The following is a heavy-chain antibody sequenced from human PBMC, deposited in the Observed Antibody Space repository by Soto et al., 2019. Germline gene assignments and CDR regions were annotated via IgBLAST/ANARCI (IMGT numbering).Heavy chain of an antibody. V-gene: IGHV4-34*01. J-gene: IGHJ4*02. CDR1: GGAFNGYY. CDR2: INHSGTV. CDR3: ARGGAALVRGSIGGFDY. D-gene: IGHD3-10*01. Sequence: QVHLQQWGAGLLKPSETLSLTCAVNGGAFNGYYWTWIRQSPGKGLQWIGEINHSGTVDYNPSLTSRVTFSIDTSKKQFSLTLTSVTAADTAVYYCARGGAALVRGSIGGFDYWGQGTLVTVSS.